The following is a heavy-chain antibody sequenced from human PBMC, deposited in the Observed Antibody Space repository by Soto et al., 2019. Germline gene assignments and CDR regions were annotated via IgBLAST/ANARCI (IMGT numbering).Heavy chain of an antibody. D-gene: IGHD1-26*01. J-gene: IGHJ4*02. Sequence: QVQLVQSGAEVNKPGASVKVSCKTSGYTFTNYFIHWVRQAPGQGPEWMGIINPSADSTNYAQKFQGRATVTRDTSTSTVYMELSSLRSEDTAVYYCAREYGGSRVFDYWGQGTLVTVSS. CDR1: GYTFTNYF. CDR2: INPSADST. CDR3: AREYGGSRVFDY. V-gene: IGHV1-46*01.